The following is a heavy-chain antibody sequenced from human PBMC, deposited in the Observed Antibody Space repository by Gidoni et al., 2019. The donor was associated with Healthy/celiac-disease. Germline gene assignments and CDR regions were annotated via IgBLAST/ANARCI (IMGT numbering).Heavy chain of an antibody. CDR2: IDPSDSYT. V-gene: IGHV5-10-1*03. J-gene: IGHJ4*02. CDR3: ARHAPGGGEYSRGDY. CDR1: GYSFTSYW. Sequence: EVQLVQSGAAVKKPGESLRIPFKGSGYSFTSYWISWVRQMPGKALEWMGRIDPSDSYTNYSPSFQGHVTISADKSISTAYLQWSSLKASDTAMYYCARHAPGGGEYSRGDYWGQGTLVTVSS. D-gene: IGHD2-21*01.